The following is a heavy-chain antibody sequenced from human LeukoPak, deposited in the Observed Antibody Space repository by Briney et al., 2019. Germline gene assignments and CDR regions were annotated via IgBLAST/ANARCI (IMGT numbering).Heavy chain of an antibody. D-gene: IGHD3-10*01. CDR1: GGTFSSYA. CDR2: IIPIFDTA. J-gene: IGHJ4*02. Sequence: SVKVSCKASGGTFSSYAISWVRQAPGQGLEWMGGIIPIFDTANYAQKFQGRVTITADESTSTAYMELSSLRSEDTAVYYCARDPLVLLWFGESDYWGQGTLVTVSS. CDR3: ARDPLVLLWFGESDY. V-gene: IGHV1-69*13.